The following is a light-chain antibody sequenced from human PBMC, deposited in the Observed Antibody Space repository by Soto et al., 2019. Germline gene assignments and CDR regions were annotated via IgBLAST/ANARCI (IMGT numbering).Light chain of an antibody. V-gene: IGKV1-5*03. CDR1: QTISSW. CDR3: QPYNKWPLIT. CDR2: KAS. Sequence: NPMSQSPSTLSGTVGDRVTITCRASQTISSWLAWYQQKPGKAPKLLIYKASTLKSGVPSRFSGSGSGTEFTLTISSLQSEDFALYYCQPYNKWPLITFAQGTRLEI. J-gene: IGKJ5*01.